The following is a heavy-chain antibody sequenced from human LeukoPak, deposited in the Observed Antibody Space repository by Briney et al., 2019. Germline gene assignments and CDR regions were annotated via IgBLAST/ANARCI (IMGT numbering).Heavy chain of an antibody. Sequence: SETLSLTCAVYGGSSSGYYWSWIRQPPGKGLEWIGEINHSGSTNNNPSLKSRVTISVDTSKNQFSLKLSSVTAADTAVYYCARKLVFYYYYYMDVWGKGTTVTVSS. J-gene: IGHJ6*03. CDR2: INHSGST. CDR1: GGSSSGYY. V-gene: IGHV4-34*01. D-gene: IGHD3-9*01. CDR3: ARKLVFYYYYYMDV.